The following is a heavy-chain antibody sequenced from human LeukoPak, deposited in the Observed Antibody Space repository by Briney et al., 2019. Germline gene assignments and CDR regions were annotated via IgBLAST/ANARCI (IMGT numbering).Heavy chain of an antibody. CDR1: GYSFTNYG. J-gene: IGHJ4*02. CDR2: ISAYNGNT. D-gene: IGHD6-13*01. V-gene: IGHV1-18*01. CDR3: ARDQSLVAYSSTWFDY. Sequence: GESLKISCKGSGYSFTNYGISWVRQAPGQVLEWMGWISAYNGNTDYAQNLQGRVTMTTDTLTSTAYMKLRSLRSDDTAVYYCARDQSLVAYSSTWFDYWGQGTPVTVSS.